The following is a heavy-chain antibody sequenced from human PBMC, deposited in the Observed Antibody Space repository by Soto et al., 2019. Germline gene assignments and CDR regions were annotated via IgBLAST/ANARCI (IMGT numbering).Heavy chain of an antibody. CDR1: GGSISSYY. V-gene: IGHV4-59*08. J-gene: IGHJ5*02. Sequence: SETLSLTCTVSGGSISSYYWSWIRQPPGKGLEWIGYIYYSGSTNYNPSLKSRVTISVDTSKNQFSLKLSSVTAADTAVYYCARHPNSSGWYWFEPWGQGTLVTVSS. CDR3: ARHPNSSGWYWFEP. D-gene: IGHD6-19*01. CDR2: IYYSGST.